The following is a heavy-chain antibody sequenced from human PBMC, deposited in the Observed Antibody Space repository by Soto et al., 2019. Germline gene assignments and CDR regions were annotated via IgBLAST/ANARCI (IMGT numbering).Heavy chain of an antibody. Sequence: GESLKISCKGSGYSFTSYWIGWVRQMPGKGLEWMGIIYPGDSDTRYSPSFQGQVTISADKSISTAYLQWSSLKASDTAMYYCERRGHSSGPTPLLDYWGQGTLVTVSS. J-gene: IGHJ4*02. V-gene: IGHV5-51*01. CDR1: GYSFTSYW. CDR3: ERRGHSSGPTPLLDY. CDR2: IYPGDSDT. D-gene: IGHD6-19*01.